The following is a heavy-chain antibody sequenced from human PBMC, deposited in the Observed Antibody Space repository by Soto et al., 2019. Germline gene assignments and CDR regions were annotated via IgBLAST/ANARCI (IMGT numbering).Heavy chain of an antibody. Sequence: GGSLRLSCATSGFTFSSYYMHWVRQAPGKGLVWVSRINSDGRSTSDADSVKGRFTISRDNAKNTLFLKMNSLRAEDTAVYYCVRESDAFDIWGQGTMVTVSS. CDR1: GFTFSSYY. CDR2: INSDGRST. J-gene: IGHJ3*02. V-gene: IGHV3-74*01. CDR3: VRESDAFDI.